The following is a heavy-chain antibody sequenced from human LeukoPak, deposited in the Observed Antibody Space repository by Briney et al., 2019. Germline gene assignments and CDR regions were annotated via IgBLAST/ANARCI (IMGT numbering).Heavy chain of an antibody. D-gene: IGHD5-24*01. CDR3: ARRGGYNRLDFDY. CDR1: GYSFTSYW. Sequence: GEAVKIACKASGYSFTSYWIVCVRQMPGQDLQGMGIIYPGDSDTRYSPSFQGQVTISADKSISTAYLQWSSLKASDTAMYYCARRGGYNRLDFDYWGEGTLVTVSS. V-gene: IGHV5-51*01. CDR2: IYPGDSDT. J-gene: IGHJ4*02.